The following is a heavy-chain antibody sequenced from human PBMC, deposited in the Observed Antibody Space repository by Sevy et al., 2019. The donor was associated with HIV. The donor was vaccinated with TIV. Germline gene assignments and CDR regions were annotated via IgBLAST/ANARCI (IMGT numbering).Heavy chain of an antibody. CDR2: ISSSGSTI. J-gene: IGHJ6*02. D-gene: IGHD2-21*02. CDR1: GFTFSSYE. V-gene: IGHV3-48*03. CDR3: ARDLAVVGTLFQSGNYGMDV. Sequence: GGSLRLSCAASGFTFSSYEMNWVRQAPGKGLEWVSYISSSGSTIYYADSVKGRFTISRDNAKNSLYLQMNSLGAEDTAVYYCARDLAVVGTLFQSGNYGMDVWGQGTTVTVSS.